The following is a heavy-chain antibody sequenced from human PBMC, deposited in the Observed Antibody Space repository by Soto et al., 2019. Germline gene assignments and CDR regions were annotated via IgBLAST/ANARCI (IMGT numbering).Heavy chain of an antibody. Sequence: QVQLQQWGAGLLKPSETLSLTCAVYGGSFSGYYWSWIRQPPGKGLEWIGEINHSGSTNYNPSLKSRVTISVDTSKNQFSLKLSSVTAADTAVYYCARGVTVTTRYYYYYGMDVWGQGTTVTVSS. CDR2: INHSGST. V-gene: IGHV4-34*01. CDR1: GGSFSGYY. J-gene: IGHJ6*02. CDR3: ARGVTVTTRYYYYYGMDV. D-gene: IGHD4-17*01.